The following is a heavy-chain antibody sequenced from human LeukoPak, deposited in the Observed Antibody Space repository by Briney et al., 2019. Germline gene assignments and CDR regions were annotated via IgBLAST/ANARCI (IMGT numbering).Heavy chain of an antibody. D-gene: IGHD2-15*01. CDR1: GFTFSSYP. Sequence: GSLRLSCAASGFTFSSYPLHWIRQRPGKGLEWIGYIYYSGSTKYNPSLKSRVTISVDTSKNQVSLKLGSVTAADTAVYYCARDGGGYCSGGTCSIDLWGQGILVTVSS. CDR3: ARDGGGYCSGGTCSIDL. CDR2: IYYSGST. J-gene: IGHJ4*02. V-gene: IGHV4-59*01.